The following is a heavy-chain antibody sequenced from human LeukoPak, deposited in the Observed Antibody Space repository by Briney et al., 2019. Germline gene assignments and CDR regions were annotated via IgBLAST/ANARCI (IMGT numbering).Heavy chain of an antibody. J-gene: IGHJ4*02. V-gene: IGHV4-39*07. D-gene: IGHD2-8*02. Sequence: SETLSLTCTVSGDSISSSSSYWGWIRQPPGKGLEWIGSMWFGGTTSYNPSLKSRVTISVDTSKNQFSLKLSSVTAADMAIYYCARHIGGTGGTFDYWGQGMLVTVSS. CDR2: MWFGGTT. CDR1: GDSISSSSSY. CDR3: ARHIGGTGGTFDY.